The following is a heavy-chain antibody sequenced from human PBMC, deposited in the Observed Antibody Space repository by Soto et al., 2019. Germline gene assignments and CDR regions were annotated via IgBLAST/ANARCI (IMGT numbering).Heavy chain of an antibody. CDR2: IKPDESEK. J-gene: IGHJ4*02. Sequence: PGGSLRLCCAASGFSFSIYWMSWVRQAPGKGLEWVANIKPDESEKYYVDSVKGRFTISRDNAKNSLYLQMNSLRTEDTAVYYCAREIPPLYFDNWGQGTLVTVSS. CDR1: GFSFSIYW. CDR3: AREIPPLYFDN. V-gene: IGHV3-7*01.